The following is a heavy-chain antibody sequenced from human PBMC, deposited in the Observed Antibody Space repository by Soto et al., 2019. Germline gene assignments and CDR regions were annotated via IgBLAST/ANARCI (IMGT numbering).Heavy chain of an antibody. CDR2: IYPGDSDT. Sequence: GESLKISCKGSGYSFTSYWIGWVRQMPGKGLEWMGIIYPGDSDTRYSPSFQGQVTISADKSISTAYLQWSSLKASDTAMYYCARAYDILTNPTYFDYWGQGTLVTVSS. D-gene: IGHD3-9*01. CDR3: ARAYDILTNPTYFDY. CDR1: GYSFTSYW. V-gene: IGHV5-51*01. J-gene: IGHJ4*02.